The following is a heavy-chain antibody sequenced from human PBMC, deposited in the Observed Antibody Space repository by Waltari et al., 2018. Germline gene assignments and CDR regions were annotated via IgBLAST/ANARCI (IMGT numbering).Heavy chain of an antibody. CDR3: AKAAVMVQDNDAFDI. V-gene: IGHV3-23*01. CDR1: GFTFSIHA. D-gene: IGHD3-10*01. J-gene: IGHJ3*02. CDR2: ISGSGGST. Sequence: EVQLLESGGGLVQPGGSLRLSCAASGFTFSIHALSWVRQAAGKGLEWVSAISGSGGSTYYADSVKGRFTISRDNSKNTLYLQMNSLRAEDTTVYYCAKAAVMVQDNDAFDIWGQGTMVTVSS.